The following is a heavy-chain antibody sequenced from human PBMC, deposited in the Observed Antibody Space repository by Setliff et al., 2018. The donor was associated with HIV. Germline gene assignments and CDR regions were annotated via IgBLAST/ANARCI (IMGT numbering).Heavy chain of an antibody. Sequence: GGSLRLSCAASGFSFSMYSMVWVRQAPGKGLEWIATISYDGSNTFYGDSVKGRFTISRDNPRNMLYLQMNSLRADDTAVYYCAALSLRTNPVYGIISTRFDPWGPGNLVTVSS. D-gene: IGHD1-7*01. CDR1: GFSFSMYS. CDR2: ISYDGSNT. V-gene: IGHV3-30*04. CDR3: AALSLRTNPVYGIISTRFDP. J-gene: IGHJ5*02.